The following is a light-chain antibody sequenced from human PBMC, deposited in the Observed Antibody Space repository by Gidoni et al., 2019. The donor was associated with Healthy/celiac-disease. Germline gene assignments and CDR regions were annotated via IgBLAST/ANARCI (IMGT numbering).Light chain of an antibody. Sequence: EIVMTQSPATLSVSPGETATLSCRASQSVSSNLAWYQQKPGQAPRLLISGASTRATGIPARFSGSGSGTEFTLTIRSLPSEDFAVYYCQQYNNWPLYTFGQGTKLEIK. CDR2: GAS. J-gene: IGKJ2*01. V-gene: IGKV3-15*01. CDR1: QSVSSN. CDR3: QQYNNWPLYT.